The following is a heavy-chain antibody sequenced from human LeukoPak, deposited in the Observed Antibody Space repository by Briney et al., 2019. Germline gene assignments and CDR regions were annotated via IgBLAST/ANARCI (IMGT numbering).Heavy chain of an antibody. J-gene: IGHJ3*02. D-gene: IGHD4-23*01. CDR3: ARGERGRWWGNSDRDAFDI. CDR2: MNPNSGNT. Sequence: GASVKVSCKASGYTFTSYDINWVRQATGQGLEWMGWMNPNSGNTGYAQKFQGRVTMTRNTSISTAYMELSSLRSEDTAVYYCARGERGRWWGNSDRDAFDIWGQGTMVTVSS. V-gene: IGHV1-8*01. CDR1: GYTFTSYD.